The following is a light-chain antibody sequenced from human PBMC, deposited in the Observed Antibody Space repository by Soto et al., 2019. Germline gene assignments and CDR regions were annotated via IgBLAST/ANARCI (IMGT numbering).Light chain of an antibody. CDR2: LNSDGSH. V-gene: IGLV4-69*01. Sequence: QLVLTQSPSASASLGASVKLTCTLSSGHSSYTIAWHQQQPDRGPRYLMRLNSDGSHNKGDGVPGRFSGSSSGAERYLTISSLQSEDEADYYCQTWGAGSHVVFGGGTKVTVL. CDR3: QTWGAGSHVV. CDR1: SGHSSYT. J-gene: IGLJ2*01.